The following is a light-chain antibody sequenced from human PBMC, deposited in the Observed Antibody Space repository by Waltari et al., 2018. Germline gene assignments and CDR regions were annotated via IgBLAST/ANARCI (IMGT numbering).Light chain of an antibody. CDR3: QQYNNWPSRL. J-gene: IGKJ1*01. CDR2: AAS. V-gene: IGKV1-39*01. Sequence: DIQMTQSPSSLSASVGDRVTITCRASQSISSYLNWYQQKPGKAPKLLIYAASSLQSGVPSRFSGSGSGTDFTLTISSLQSEDFAVYYCQQYNNWPSRLFGQGTKVEIK. CDR1: QSISSY.